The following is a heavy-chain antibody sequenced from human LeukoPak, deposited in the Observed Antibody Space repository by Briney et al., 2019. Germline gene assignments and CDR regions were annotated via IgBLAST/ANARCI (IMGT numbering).Heavy chain of an antibody. CDR3: ARAPPRGSLSWFDP. J-gene: IGHJ5*02. CDR2: INPHNGGT. CDR1: GYTFTGYF. V-gene: IGHV1-2*02. D-gene: IGHD1-26*01. Sequence: ASVKVSCKTSGYTFTGYFIHWVRQAPGQGLEWMGWINPHNGGTNSAQKFQGRLTMTRDTSIITVYVELSRLRSDDTAVYYCARAPPRGSLSWFDPWGQGTLVTVSS.